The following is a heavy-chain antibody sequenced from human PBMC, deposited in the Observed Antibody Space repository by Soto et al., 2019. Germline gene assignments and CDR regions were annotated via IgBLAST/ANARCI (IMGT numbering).Heavy chain of an antibody. D-gene: IGHD6-6*01. CDR2: IYPGDSDT. J-gene: IGHJ6*02. Sequence: PGESLKISCKGSGYSFTSYWIGWVRQMPGKGLEWMGIIYPGDSDTRYSPSFQGQVTVSADKSISTAYLQWSGLKASDTAMYYCARLAGSSIAARRSRYYYYGMDVWGQGTPVTVSS. V-gene: IGHV5-51*01. CDR1: GYSFTSYW. CDR3: ARLAGSSIAARRSRYYYYGMDV.